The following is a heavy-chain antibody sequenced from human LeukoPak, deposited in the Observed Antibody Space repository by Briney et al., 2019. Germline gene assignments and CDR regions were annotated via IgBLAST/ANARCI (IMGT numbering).Heavy chain of an antibody. D-gene: IGHD4/OR15-4a*01. Sequence: PSETLSLTCTVSGGSISSYYWSWLRQPAGKGLEWIGRIYTSGSTNYNPSLKSRVTMSVDTSKNQFSLKLSSVTAADTAVYYCARGLYPNFAPMDVWGKGTTVTVSS. CDR1: GGSISSYY. J-gene: IGHJ6*03. CDR2: IYTSGST. CDR3: ARGLYPNFAPMDV. V-gene: IGHV4-4*07.